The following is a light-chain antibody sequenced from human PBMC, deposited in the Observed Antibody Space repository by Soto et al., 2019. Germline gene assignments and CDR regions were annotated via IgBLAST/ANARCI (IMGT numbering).Light chain of an antibody. CDR1: QGISSY. CDR3: QQYYSYPSIT. CDR2: AAS. Sequence: AIRMTQSPSSFSASTGDRVTITCRASQGISSYLAWYQQKPGKAPKLLIYAASTLQSGVPSRFSGSGSVTDFTLTVCCLQSEDFATYYCQQYYSYPSITFGQGTRLESK. V-gene: IGKV1-8*01. J-gene: IGKJ5*01.